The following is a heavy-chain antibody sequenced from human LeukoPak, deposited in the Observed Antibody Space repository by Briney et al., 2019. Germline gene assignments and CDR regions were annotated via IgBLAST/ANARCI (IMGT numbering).Heavy chain of an antibody. CDR1: GFTFRDSA. D-gene: IGHD3-3*01. CDR2: ISDDGSKR. Sequence: GGTLRLYCSGAGFTFRDSAFHWVRQAPGQGLEWVAVISDDGSKRFYADSVKGRFTISRDNSRDTLYLHMQTLRPEDSAVYYCARESGFMMVGEINADNWFDPWGQGTPVTVSS. V-gene: IGHV3-30*04. CDR3: ARESGFMMVGEINADNWFDP. J-gene: IGHJ5*02.